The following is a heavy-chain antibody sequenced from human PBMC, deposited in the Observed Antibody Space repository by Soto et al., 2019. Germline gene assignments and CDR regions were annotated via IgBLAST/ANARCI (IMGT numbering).Heavy chain of an antibody. D-gene: IGHD6-6*01. V-gene: IGHV4-34*01. CDR3: AAFFESMAADY. Sequence: SETLSLTCAVYGGAFIGYYWSWIRQPPGKGLEWIGEINHSGSTNYNPSLKSRVTISVDTSKNQFSLKLSSVTAADTAVYYCAAFFESMAADYWGQGTLVTVSS. CDR1: GGAFIGYY. J-gene: IGHJ4*02. CDR2: INHSGST.